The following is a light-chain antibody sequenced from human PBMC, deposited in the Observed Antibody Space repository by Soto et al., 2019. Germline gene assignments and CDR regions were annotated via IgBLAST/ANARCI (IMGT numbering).Light chain of an antibody. CDR1: QSVKWNH. J-gene: IGKJ3*01. Sequence: EIVLTQSPGTLSLSPGERATLSCRASQSVKWNHLAWYQQKPGRAPRLLISGASSRATGIPDRVSGSGSGTDFTLTISRLEPEDFAVYYCQQYGSSFTFGPGTKVDIK. V-gene: IGKV3-20*01. CDR2: GAS. CDR3: QQYGSSFT.